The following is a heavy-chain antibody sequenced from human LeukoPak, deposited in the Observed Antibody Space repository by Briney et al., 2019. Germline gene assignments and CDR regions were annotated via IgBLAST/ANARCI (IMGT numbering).Heavy chain of an antibody. CDR2: IYYSGST. Sequence: SETLSLTCTVSGGSISSGGYYWSWIRQHPGKGLEWIGYIYYSGSTYYNPSLKSRVTISVDTSKNQFSLKLSSVTAADTAVYYCARGLADIVVVPAAQVRFDPWGQGTLVTVSS. J-gene: IGHJ5*02. CDR3: ARGLADIVVVPAAQVRFDP. CDR1: GGSISSGGYY. V-gene: IGHV4-31*03. D-gene: IGHD2-2*01.